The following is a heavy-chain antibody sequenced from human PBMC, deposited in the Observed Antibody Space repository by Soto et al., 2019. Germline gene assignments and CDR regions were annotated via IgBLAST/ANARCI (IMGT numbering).Heavy chain of an antibody. Sequence: GESLKISCRGSGYRFSTNWIGWLRQMPGKGLEWMGIIYGGNSDTRYSPSFQGQVTMSADESSNTAYLQWSSLKASDTATYYCARSSGSLPPLSHYWGQGTRVTVSS. CDR3: ARSSGSLPPLSHY. J-gene: IGHJ4*02. D-gene: IGHD1-26*01. CDR1: GYRFSTNW. V-gene: IGHV5-51*01. CDR2: IYGGNSDT.